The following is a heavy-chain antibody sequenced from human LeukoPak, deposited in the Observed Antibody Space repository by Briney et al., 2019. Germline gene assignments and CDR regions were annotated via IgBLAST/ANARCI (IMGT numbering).Heavy chain of an antibody. CDR2: IVVGSGNT. D-gene: IGHD3-10*01. J-gene: IGHJ4*02. Sequence: SVKVSCKASGFTFTSSAVQWVRQARGQRREWIGWIVVGSGNTNYAQKFQERVTITRDMSTSTAYMELSSLRSEDTAVYYCAAVYPYGHGGYWGQGTLVTVSS. CDR3: AAVYPYGHGGY. V-gene: IGHV1-58*01. CDR1: GFTFTSSA.